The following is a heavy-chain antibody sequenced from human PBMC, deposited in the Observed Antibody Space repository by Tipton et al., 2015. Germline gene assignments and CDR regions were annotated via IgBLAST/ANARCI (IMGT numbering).Heavy chain of an antibody. CDR3: ARQEGGDYGRFYGLDV. D-gene: IGHD4-17*01. CDR1: GFTFSNYA. J-gene: IGHJ6*02. Sequence: SLRLSCAASGFTFSNYAMSWVRQAPGKGLEWVSGISDSGGRTYYADSMKGRITISRDNSKNMLYLQINSLRVEDTAVYYCARQEGGDYGRFYGLDVWGQGTTVTVSS. CDR2: ISDSGGRT. V-gene: IGHV3-23*01.